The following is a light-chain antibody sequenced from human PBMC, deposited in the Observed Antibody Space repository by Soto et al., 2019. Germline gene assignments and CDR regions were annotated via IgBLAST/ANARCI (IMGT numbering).Light chain of an antibody. V-gene: IGKV3-20*01. CDR1: QSVSSN. CDR2: GAS. J-gene: IGKJ5*01. CDR3: QDHGTSPRT. Sequence: IVVTLSPATVSVSKGETATLSCRASQSVSSNLAWYQQKSGRAPRLLISGASRRATGIPDRFSGSGSGTDFTLTITILEPEDFAVYYCQDHGTSPRTFGQGTRLEIK.